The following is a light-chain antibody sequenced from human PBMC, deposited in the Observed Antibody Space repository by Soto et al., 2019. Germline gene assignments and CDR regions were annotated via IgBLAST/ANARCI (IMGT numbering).Light chain of an antibody. CDR2: AAS. Sequence: DIQLTQSPSFLSASVGDRVTITCRASQGISSYLAWYQQKPGKAPKLLIYAASTLQSGVPSRFSGSGSGTEFTLTISSLQPEDVATYYCQQLNSYPCSTFGQGTKLEIK. V-gene: IGKV1-9*01. CDR3: QQLNSYPCST. J-gene: IGKJ2*02. CDR1: QGISSY.